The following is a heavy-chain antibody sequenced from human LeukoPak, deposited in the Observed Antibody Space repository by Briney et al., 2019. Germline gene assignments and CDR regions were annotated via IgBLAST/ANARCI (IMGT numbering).Heavy chain of an antibody. Sequence: ASVKVSCKASGYTFTSYGISWVRQAPGQGLEWMGWISAYNGNTNYAQKLQGRVTMTTDTSTSTAYMELSSLRSEDTAVYYCATSAGIAVAGTWNWFDPWGQGTLVTVSS. CDR3: ATSAGIAVAGTWNWFDP. J-gene: IGHJ5*02. CDR2: ISAYNGNT. CDR1: GYTFTSYG. D-gene: IGHD6-19*01. V-gene: IGHV1-18*01.